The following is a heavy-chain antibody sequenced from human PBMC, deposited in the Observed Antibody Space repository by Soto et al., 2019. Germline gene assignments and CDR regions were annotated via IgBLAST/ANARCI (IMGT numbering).Heavy chain of an antibody. Sequence: QITLKESGPTLVKPTQTLTLTCTFSGFSLSTRGVGVGWIRQPPGKALEWLAVIYWDDDKRYSPSLKSRLTITKATSQNQVVLTMTNMDPVDTATYCCAHDSSGWYCMDVWGQVTTVTVSS. V-gene: IGHV2-5*02. CDR1: GFSLSTRGVG. CDR2: IYWDDDK. J-gene: IGHJ6*03. D-gene: IGHD6-19*01. CDR3: AHDSSGWYCMDV.